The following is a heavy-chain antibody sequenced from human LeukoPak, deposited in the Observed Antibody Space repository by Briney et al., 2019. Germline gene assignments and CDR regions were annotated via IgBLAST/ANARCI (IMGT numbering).Heavy chain of an antibody. D-gene: IGHD6-13*01. Sequence: APLKVSCTASGYTFTSYGISWVRQAPGQGLEWMGWISAYNGNTNYAQNLQDRVFMNTDTSTSTAYMELRSLRSDDTAVYYCARYPLSYSGNWHYYFDYWGQGTLVTVSS. CDR2: ISAYNGNT. V-gene: IGHV1-18*04. CDR3: ARYPLSYSGNWHYYFDY. J-gene: IGHJ4*02. CDR1: GYTFTSYG.